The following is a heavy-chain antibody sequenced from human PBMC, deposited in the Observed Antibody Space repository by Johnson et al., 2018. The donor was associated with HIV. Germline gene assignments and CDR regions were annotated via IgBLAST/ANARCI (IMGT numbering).Heavy chain of an antibody. J-gene: IGHJ3*02. D-gene: IGHD6-6*01. CDR1: GFTVSSNY. V-gene: IGHV3-53*01. Sequence: VQLVESGGGLIQPGGSLRLSCAASGFTVSSNYMSWVRQAPGKGLEWVAVIYSGGSTYYADSVEGRFTISRDNSKNTLYLQRNSLRAEDTAVYYCARWVIAARSFGAFDIWGQGTMVTVSS. CDR2: IYSGGST. CDR3: ARWVIAARSFGAFDI.